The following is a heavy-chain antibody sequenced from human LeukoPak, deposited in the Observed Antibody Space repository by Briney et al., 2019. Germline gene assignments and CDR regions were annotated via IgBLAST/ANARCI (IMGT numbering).Heavy chain of an antibody. J-gene: IGHJ4*02. V-gene: IGHV3-43*01. Sequence: GGSLRLSCAASGFTFDDYTMHWVRQAPGKGLEWVSLISWDGGSTYYADSVKGRFTISRDNSKNSLYLQMNSLRTEDTALYYCAKDGRAYSSGWYQDYWGQGTLVTVSS. CDR1: GFTFDDYT. CDR2: ISWDGGST. CDR3: AKDGRAYSSGWYQDY. D-gene: IGHD6-19*01.